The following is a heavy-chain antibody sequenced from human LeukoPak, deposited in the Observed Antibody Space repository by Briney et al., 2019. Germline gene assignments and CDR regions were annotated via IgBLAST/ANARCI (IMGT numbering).Heavy chain of an antibody. Sequence: GASVKVSCKASGGTFSSYAISWVRQAPGQGLEWMGRIIPIFGIANYAQKFQGRVTITADKSTSTAYMELSSLRSEDTAVYYCARDPPAAGTSVGSNWFDPWGQGTLVTVSS. D-gene: IGHD6-13*01. J-gene: IGHJ5*02. CDR3: ARDPPAAGTSVGSNWFDP. CDR1: GGTFSSYA. CDR2: IIPIFGIA. V-gene: IGHV1-69*04.